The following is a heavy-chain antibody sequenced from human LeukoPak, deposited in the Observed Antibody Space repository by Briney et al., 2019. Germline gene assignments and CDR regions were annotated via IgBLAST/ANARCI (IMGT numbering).Heavy chain of an antibody. CDR1: GFTFSSYA. CDR2: ISGSGGST. J-gene: IGHJ6*03. V-gene: IGHV3-23*01. CDR3: AKGSRINYYDFWGGYYMDV. Sequence: PGGSLRLSCAASGFTFSSYAMSWVRQAPGKGLEWVSAISGSGGSTYYADSVKGRFTISGDNSKNTLYLQMNSLRAEDTAVYYCAKGSRINYYDFWGGYYMDVWGKGTTVTVSS. D-gene: IGHD3-3*01.